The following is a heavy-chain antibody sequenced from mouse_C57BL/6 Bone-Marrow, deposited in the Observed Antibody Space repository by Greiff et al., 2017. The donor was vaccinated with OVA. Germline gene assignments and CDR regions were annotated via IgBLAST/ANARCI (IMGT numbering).Heavy chain of an antibody. CDR1: GYTFTDYE. J-gene: IGHJ4*01. CDR3: TEYGPYAMDY. V-gene: IGHV1-15*01. D-gene: IGHD2-10*02. Sequence: QVHVKQSGAELVRPGASVTLSCKASGYTFTDYEMHWVKQTPVHGLEWIGAIDPETGGTAYNQKFKGKAILTADKSSSTAYMELRSLTSEDSAVYYCTEYGPYAMDYWGQGTSVTVSS. CDR2: IDPETGGT.